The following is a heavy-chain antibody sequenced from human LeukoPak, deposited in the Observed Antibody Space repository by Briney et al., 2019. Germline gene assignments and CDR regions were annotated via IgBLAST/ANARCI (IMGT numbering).Heavy chain of an antibody. Sequence: PAGSLRLSCAASGITISSYCMSWARKAPGKGLEWVANTNQDGSKKYYEYSVKGRITISRATTKTSLYLQINRLEDTATDEYSFARGGSRFDHWGQGTLVPLSS. D-gene: IGHD6-6*01. J-gene: IGHJ4*02. CDR3: ARGGSRFDH. CDR2: TNQDGSKK. V-gene: IGHV3-7*01. CDR1: GITISSYC.